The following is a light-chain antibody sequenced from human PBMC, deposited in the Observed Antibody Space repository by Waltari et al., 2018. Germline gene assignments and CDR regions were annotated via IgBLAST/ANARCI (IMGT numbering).Light chain of an antibody. J-gene: IGLJ1*01. CDR1: TSNIGKNY. CDR3: GAWDGSLTLYV. V-gene: IGLV1-51*01. Sequence: SVLTQTPSVSAAPGQRVTISCSGSTSNIGKNYVSWYQQLPGAAPKLLISDDHKRPSGTPDRFSGSKSGTSATLAITGLQTEDEADYFGGAWDGSLTLYVFGPGTRVTVL. CDR2: DDH.